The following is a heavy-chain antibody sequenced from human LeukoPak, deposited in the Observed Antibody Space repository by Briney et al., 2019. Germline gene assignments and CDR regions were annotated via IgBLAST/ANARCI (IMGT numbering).Heavy chain of an antibody. CDR1: GFTFSNYG. J-gene: IGHJ4*02. V-gene: IGHV3-30*18. Sequence: GGFLRLSCAASGFTFSNYGMHWVRQAPGKGLEWVAVISYDGSNKYYADSVKGRFAISRDNSKNTLYLQMNSLRAEDTAVYHCAKAYGYCTTTSCSHEEFDYWGQGTLVTVSS. CDR2: ISYDGSNK. CDR3: AKAYGYCTTTSCSHEEFDY. D-gene: IGHD2-2*01.